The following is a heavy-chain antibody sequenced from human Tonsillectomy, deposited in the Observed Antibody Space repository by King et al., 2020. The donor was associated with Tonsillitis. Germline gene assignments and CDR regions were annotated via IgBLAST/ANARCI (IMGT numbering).Heavy chain of an antibody. V-gene: IGHV4-59*08. CDR2: IYHSGST. CDR1: NGSMSGYY. Sequence: QLQESGPGLVKPSETLSLTCTVSNGSMSGYYWSWIRQPPGKGLEWIGYIYHSGSTNYNPSLKSRVTISLDTSKNQFSLKLRSVTAADTAVYYCARQIYFDYGGQGTLVTVSS. CDR3: ARQIYFDY. J-gene: IGHJ4*02.